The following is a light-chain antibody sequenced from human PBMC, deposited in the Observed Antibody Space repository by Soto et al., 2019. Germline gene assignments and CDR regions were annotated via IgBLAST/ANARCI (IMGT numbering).Light chain of an antibody. Sequence: QSVLTQPPSASGTPGQGVTISCSGSSSNIGGNTVNWYQQRPGTAPKLLIYGNSHRPSGVPDRFSGSKSGTSASLAINGLQAEDEADYYCAAWDDSQNEGVFGTGTKVTVL. J-gene: IGLJ1*01. CDR2: GNS. CDR1: SSNIGGNT. CDR3: AAWDDSQNEGV. V-gene: IGLV1-44*01.